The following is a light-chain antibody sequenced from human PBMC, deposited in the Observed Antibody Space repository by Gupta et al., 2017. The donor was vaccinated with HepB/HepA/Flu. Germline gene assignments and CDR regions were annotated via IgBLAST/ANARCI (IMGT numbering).Light chain of an antibody. CDR1: SSDVGGYNY. CDR2: DVS. CDR3: CSYAGSYTVL. J-gene: IGLJ2*01. Sequence: QSALTQPRSVSGSPGQSVTISCTGTSSDVGGYNYVSWYQHHPGKAPKLMIYDVSNRPSGVPDRFSGSKSGNTASLAISGLQAEDEGDYYCCSYAGSYTVLFGGGTKLTVL. V-gene: IGLV2-11*01.